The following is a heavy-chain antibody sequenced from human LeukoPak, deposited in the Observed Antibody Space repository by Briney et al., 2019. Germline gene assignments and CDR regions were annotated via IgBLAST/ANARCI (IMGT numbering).Heavy chain of an antibody. CDR2: INPNSGGT. J-gene: IGHJ4*02. CDR1: GYTFTGYY. CDR3: ATYTRAGTTLDY. D-gene: IGHD1-7*01. Sequence: GASVKVSCKASGYTFTGYYMHWVRQAPGQGLERMGWINPNSGGTNYAQKFQGWVTMTRDTSISTAYMELSRLRSDDTAVYYCATYTRAGTTLDYWGQGTLVTVSS. V-gene: IGHV1-2*04.